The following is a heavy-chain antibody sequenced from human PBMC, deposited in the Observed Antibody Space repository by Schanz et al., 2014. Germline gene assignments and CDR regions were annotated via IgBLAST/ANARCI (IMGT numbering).Heavy chain of an antibody. CDR3: ARYYETSYYPLYYCDY. CDR1: GFTFSTYW. V-gene: IGHV3-7*01. D-gene: IGHD3-22*01. CDR2: IKQDESER. Sequence: EVQLVESGGGLVQPGGSLRLSCAASGFTFSTYWMSWVRQAPGKGLEWVANIKQDESERSYVDSVKGRFTISRDNAKNSLYLQMNSLRAEDTAVYYCARYYETSYYPLYYCDYWGQG. J-gene: IGHJ4*02.